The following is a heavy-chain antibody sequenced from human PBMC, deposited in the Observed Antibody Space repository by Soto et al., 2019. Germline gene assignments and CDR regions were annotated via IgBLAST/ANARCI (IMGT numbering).Heavy chain of an antibody. CDR2: ISAYNGNT. D-gene: IGHD3-10*01. Sequence: QVQLVQSGAEVKKPGASVKVSCKASGYTFTSYGISWVRQAPGQGLEWMGWISAYNGNTNYAEKLQGRVTMTTDTFTSTAYMELRSLRSDDTAVYYCARDPDYYDGSGSDNRFDPWGQGTLVTVSS. V-gene: IGHV1-18*01. J-gene: IGHJ5*02. CDR3: ARDPDYYDGSGSDNRFDP. CDR1: GYTFTSYG.